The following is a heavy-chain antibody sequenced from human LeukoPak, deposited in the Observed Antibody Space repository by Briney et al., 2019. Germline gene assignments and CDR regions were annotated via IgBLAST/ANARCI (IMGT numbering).Heavy chain of an antibody. D-gene: IGHD2-2*01. Sequence: SGPALVKPTQTLTLTCTFSGFSLSTSGMCVSWIRQPPGKALEWLALIDWDDDKYYSTYLKTRLTISKDTSKNQVVLTMTNMDPVDTATYYCARVVPAAIVPAEYFQHWGQGTLVTVSS. CDR3: ARVVPAAIVPAEYFQH. V-gene: IGHV2-70*01. CDR1: GFSLSTSGMC. CDR2: IDWDDDK. J-gene: IGHJ1*01.